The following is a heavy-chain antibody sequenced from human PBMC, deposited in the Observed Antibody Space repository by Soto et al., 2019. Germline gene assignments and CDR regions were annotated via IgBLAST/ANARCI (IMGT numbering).Heavy chain of an antibody. CDR2: IYYSGST. CDR1: GGSISSSSYY. J-gene: IGHJ2*01. V-gene: IGHV4-39*01. CDR3: AGTIFGVVIIDWYFDL. D-gene: IGHD3-3*01. Sequence: PSETLSLTCTDSGGSISSSSYYWGWIRQSPGKGLEWIGSIYYSGSTYYNPSLKSRVTISVDTSKNQFSLKLSSVTAADTAVYYCAGTIFGVVIIDWYFDLWGRGTLVTVSS.